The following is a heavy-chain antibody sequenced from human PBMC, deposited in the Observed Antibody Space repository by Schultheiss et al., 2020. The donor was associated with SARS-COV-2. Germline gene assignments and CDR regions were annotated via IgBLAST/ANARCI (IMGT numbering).Heavy chain of an antibody. CDR2: IRSKANSYAT. CDR3: TTVPVGSTIFGVVIKGYYYYYMDV. CDR1: GFTFSGSA. V-gene: IGHV3-73*01. J-gene: IGHJ6*03. Sequence: GGSLRLSCAASGFTFSGSAMHWVRQASGKGLEWVGRIRSKANSYATAYAASVKGRFTISRDDSKNTAYLQMNSLKTEDTAVYYCTTVPVGSTIFGVVIKGYYYYYMDVWGQGTTVTVSS. D-gene: IGHD3-3*01.